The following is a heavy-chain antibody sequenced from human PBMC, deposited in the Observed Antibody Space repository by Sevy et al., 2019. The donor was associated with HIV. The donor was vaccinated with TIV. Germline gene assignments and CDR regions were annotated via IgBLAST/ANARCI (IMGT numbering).Heavy chain of an antibody. V-gene: IGHV3-53*01. CDR2: IYSGGST. CDR3: ARDRNYYDSSGYYRGLGAFDI. Sequence: GGYLRLSCAASGFTVSSNYMSWVRQAPGKGLEWVSVIYSGGSTYYAYSVKGRFTISRDNSKNTLYLQMNSLRAEDTAVYYCARDRNYYDSSGYYRGLGAFDIWGQGTMVTVSS. J-gene: IGHJ3*02. CDR1: GFTVSSNY. D-gene: IGHD3-22*01.